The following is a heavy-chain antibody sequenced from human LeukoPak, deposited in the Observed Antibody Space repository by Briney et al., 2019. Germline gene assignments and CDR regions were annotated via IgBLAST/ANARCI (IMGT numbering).Heavy chain of an antibody. D-gene: IGHD6-19*01. Sequence: PGGSLRLSCAASGFTFSTYAMSWVRQAPGKGLEWVSAISGSGGKTYYADSVKGRFTISRDNSKNTLYLQMNSLRAEDTAVYYCARDSSGWSFDFWGQGTLVTISS. CDR2: ISGSGGKT. CDR3: ARDSSGWSFDF. J-gene: IGHJ4*02. V-gene: IGHV3-23*01. CDR1: GFTFSTYA.